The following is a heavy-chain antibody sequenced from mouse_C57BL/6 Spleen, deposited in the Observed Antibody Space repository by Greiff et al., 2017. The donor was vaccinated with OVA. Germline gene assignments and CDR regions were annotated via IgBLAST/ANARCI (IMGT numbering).Heavy chain of an antibody. V-gene: IGHV14-2*01. CDR3: AKTTLVSLYAMGY. CDR1: GFNIKDYY. D-gene: IGHD1-1*01. J-gene: IGHJ4*01. CDR2: IDPEDGET. Sequence: EVQGVESGAELVKPGASVKLSCTASGFNIKDYYMHWVKQRTEQGLEWIGRIDPEDGETKYAPKFQGKATITADTSSNTAYLQLSSLTSEDTAVYYCAKTTLVSLYAMGYWGHRTSVTASS.